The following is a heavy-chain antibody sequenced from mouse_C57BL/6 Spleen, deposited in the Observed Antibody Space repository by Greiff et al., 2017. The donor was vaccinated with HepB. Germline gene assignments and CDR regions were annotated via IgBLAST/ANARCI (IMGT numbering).Heavy chain of an antibody. J-gene: IGHJ4*01. CDR3: ARNSFITTVVPYAMDY. V-gene: IGHV1-72*01. D-gene: IGHD1-1*01. Sequence: QVQLQQPGAELVKPGASVKLSCKASGYTFTSYWMHWVKQRPGRGLEWIGRIDPNSGGTKYNEKFKSKATLTVDKPSSTAYMQLSSLTSEDSAVYYCARNSFITTVVPYAMDYWGQGTSVTVSS. CDR1: GYTFTSYW. CDR2: IDPNSGGT.